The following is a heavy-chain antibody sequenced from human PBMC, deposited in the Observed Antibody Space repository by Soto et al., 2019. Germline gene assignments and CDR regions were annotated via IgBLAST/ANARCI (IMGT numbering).Heavy chain of an antibody. CDR2: IIPILGIT. CDR3: ASQLGSCSGSSCYPPYY. J-gene: IGHJ4*02. D-gene: IGHD2-15*01. V-gene: IGHV1-69*02. CDR1: GGTFTSYT. Sequence: GASVKVSCKASGGTFTSYTINWVRQAPGQGLEWVGRIIPILGITTYAQKFQGRVTITAGKSTSTAYMELSSLRSEDTAVYYCASQLGSCSGSSCYPPYYWGQGTLVTVSS.